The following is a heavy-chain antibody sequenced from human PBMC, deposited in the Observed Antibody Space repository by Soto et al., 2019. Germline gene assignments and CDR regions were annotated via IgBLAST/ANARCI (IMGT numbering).Heavy chain of an antibody. CDR3: EKKTAYDILTGPQNWFDP. D-gene: IGHD3-9*01. CDR1: GGSISSGGYY. V-gene: IGHV4-31*03. CDR2: IYYSGST. Sequence: SETLSLTCIVSGGSISSGGYYWSWIRQRPGKGLEWIGYIYYSGSTYYNPSLKSRVTISVDTSKNQFSLKLSSVTAADTAVFFCEKKTAYDILTGPQNWFDPWGQGTLVTVSS. J-gene: IGHJ5*02.